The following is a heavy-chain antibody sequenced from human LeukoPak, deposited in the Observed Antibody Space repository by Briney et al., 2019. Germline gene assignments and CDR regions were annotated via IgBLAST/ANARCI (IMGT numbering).Heavy chain of an antibody. D-gene: IGHD2-21*02. J-gene: IGHJ4*02. CDR2: ISGSRGCT. Sequence: GASLRLSCAASGFTFSNYAMSWVRQAPGKGLEWVSAISGSRGCTYYADSVKGRFTISRDNSKNTLYLQMNSLRAEDTAVYYCAKMTAMGFSDYWGQGTLVTVSS. V-gene: IGHV3-23*01. CDR3: AKMTAMGFSDY. CDR1: GFTFSNYA.